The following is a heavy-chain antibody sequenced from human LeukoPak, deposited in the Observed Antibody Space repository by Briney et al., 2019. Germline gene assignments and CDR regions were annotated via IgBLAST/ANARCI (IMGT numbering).Heavy chain of an antibody. CDR1: GGTFSSYA. V-gene: IGHV1-69*13. J-gene: IGHJ6*02. CDR2: IIPIFGTA. CDR3: AREGDYYGSGSYHLVYGMDV. Sequence: GASVKVSCKASGGTFSSYAISWVRQAPGQGLEWMGGIIPIFGTANYAQKFQGRVTITADESTSTAYMELSSLRSEDTAVYYCAREGDYYGSGSYHLVYGMDVWGQGTTVTVSS. D-gene: IGHD3-10*01.